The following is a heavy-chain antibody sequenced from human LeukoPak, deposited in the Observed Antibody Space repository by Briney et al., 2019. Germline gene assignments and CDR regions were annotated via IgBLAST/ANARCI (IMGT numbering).Heavy chain of an antibody. J-gene: IGHJ4*02. D-gene: IGHD3-10*01. Sequence: ASVKVSCKASGYTFTSYDINWVRQATGQGLEWMGWMNPNSGNTGYAQKFQGRVTLTRNTSISTAYMELSSLRSEDTAMYYCARSITMVRGVIKGLDYWGQGTLVTVSS. CDR1: GYTFTSYD. CDR3: ARSITMVRGVIKGLDY. V-gene: IGHV1-8*01. CDR2: MNPNSGNT.